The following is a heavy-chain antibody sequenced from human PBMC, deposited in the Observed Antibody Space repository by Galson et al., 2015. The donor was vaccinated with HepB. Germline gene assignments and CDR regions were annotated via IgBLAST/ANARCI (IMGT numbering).Heavy chain of an antibody. V-gene: IGHV3-11*04. Sequence: SLRLSCAASGFTFSNAWMSWVRQAPGKGLEWVSYISSSGSTIYYADSVKGRFTISRDNAKNSLYLQMNSLRAEDTAVYYCAREGYSGYDSGYYYYGMDVWGQGTTVTVSS. CDR2: ISSSGSTI. CDR3: AREGYSGYDSGYYYYGMDV. CDR1: GFTFSNAW. D-gene: IGHD5-12*01. J-gene: IGHJ6*02.